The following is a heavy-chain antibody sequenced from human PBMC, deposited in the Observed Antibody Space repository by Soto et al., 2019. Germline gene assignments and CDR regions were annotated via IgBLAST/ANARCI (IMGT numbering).Heavy chain of an antibody. Sequence: QVQLQESGPGLVKPSETLSLTCTVSGGSISSYYWSWIRQPPGKGLEWIGYIYYSGSTNYNPSLKSRVTISVDTSKNQFSLKLSSVTAADTAVYYCARGIAALNGMDVWGQGTTVTVSS. D-gene: IGHD6-6*01. CDR2: IYYSGST. CDR1: GGSISSYY. V-gene: IGHV4-59*01. J-gene: IGHJ6*02. CDR3: ARGIAALNGMDV.